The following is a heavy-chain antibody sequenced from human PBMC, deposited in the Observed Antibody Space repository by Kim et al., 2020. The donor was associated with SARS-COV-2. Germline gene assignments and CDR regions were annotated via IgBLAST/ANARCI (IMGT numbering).Heavy chain of an antibody. J-gene: IGHJ4*02. CDR3: AKPPDAFCSGGSCYFDY. D-gene: IGHD2-15*01. Sequence: VKGRFTISRDNSKNTLYLQMNSLRAEDTAVYYCAKPPDAFCSGGSCYFDYWGQGTLVTVSS. V-gene: IGHV3-23*01.